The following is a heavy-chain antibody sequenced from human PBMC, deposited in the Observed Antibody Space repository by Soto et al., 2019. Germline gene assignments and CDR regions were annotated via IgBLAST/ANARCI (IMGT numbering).Heavy chain of an antibody. Sequence: GGSLRLSCAASGFTFSNYAMHWVRQAPGKGLEWVALTSYDGNNEYYTDSVKGRFTISRDNSKNTLFLQMNSPRPEDTAVYYCAKDGITIFGVVIRPPFYYYGMDVWGQGTTVTGS. CDR3: AKDGITIFGVVIRPPFYYYGMDV. D-gene: IGHD3-3*01. J-gene: IGHJ6*02. V-gene: IGHV3-30*18. CDR2: TSYDGNNE. CDR1: GFTFSNYA.